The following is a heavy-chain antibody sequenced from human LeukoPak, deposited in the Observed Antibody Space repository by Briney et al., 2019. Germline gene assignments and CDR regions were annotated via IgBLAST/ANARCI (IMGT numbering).Heavy chain of an antibody. J-gene: IGHJ3*02. CDR3: ASPGVGGDYAFDI. Sequence: ASVKVSCKASGGTFISYTISWVRQAPGQGLEWMGGIIPILGIANYAQKFQGRVTITADKSTSTDYMELSSLRSEDTAVYYCASPGVGGDYAFDIWGQGTMVTVSS. V-gene: IGHV1-69*02. CDR1: GGTFISYT. D-gene: IGHD2-21*02. CDR2: IIPILGIA.